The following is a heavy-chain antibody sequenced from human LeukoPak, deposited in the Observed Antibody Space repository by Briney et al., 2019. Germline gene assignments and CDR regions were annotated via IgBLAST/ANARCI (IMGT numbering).Heavy chain of an antibody. CDR2: MNPNRGNT. CDR1: GCTLPSYE. V-gene: IGHV1-8*01. J-gene: IGHJ5*02. Sequence: SSVKVSCKASGCTLPSYEINWVRQATGQGLEWMGWMNPNRGNTSDAHKFQGRVTMTRNTSISTAYMELSSLRSEDTAVYYCARRLLWFGELNWFDPWGQGTLVTVSS. D-gene: IGHD3-10*01. CDR3: ARRLLWFGELNWFDP.